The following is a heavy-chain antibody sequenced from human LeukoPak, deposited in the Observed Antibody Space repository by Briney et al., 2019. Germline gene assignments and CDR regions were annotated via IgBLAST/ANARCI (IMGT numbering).Heavy chain of an antibody. V-gene: IGHV4-39*01. CDR3: ASRDFWSGYWSGPSDY. J-gene: IGHJ4*02. CDR2: IYYSGST. Sequence: SETLSLTCTVSGGSISSSSYYWGWIRQPPGKGLECIGSIYYSGSTYYNPSLKSRVTISVDTSKNQFSLKLSSVTAADTAVYYCASRDFWSGYWSGPSDYWGQGTLVTVSS. D-gene: IGHD3-3*01. CDR1: GGSISSSSYY.